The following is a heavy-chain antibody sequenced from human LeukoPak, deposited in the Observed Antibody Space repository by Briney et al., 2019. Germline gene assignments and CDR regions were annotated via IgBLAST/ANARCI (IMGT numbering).Heavy chain of an antibody. CDR1: GFTFSSYT. Sequence: GGSLRLSCAASGFTFSSYTMSWVRQAPGKGLEWVSAISGSGGSTYYADSVKGRFTISRDNSKNTLYLQMNSLRAEDTAVYYCAKDLGSFLVRGVIMQYYYYGMDVWGQGTTVTVSS. J-gene: IGHJ6*02. CDR2: ISGSGGST. V-gene: IGHV3-23*01. CDR3: AKDLGSFLVRGVIMQYYYYGMDV. D-gene: IGHD3-10*01.